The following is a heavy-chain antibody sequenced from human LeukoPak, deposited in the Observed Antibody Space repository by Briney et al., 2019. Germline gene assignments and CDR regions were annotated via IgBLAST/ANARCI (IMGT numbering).Heavy chain of an antibody. CDR3: AREYSSGQNDY. V-gene: IGHV1-18*01. CDR2: ISPYSVNT. D-gene: IGHD6-19*01. Sequence: ASVKVSCKASGYTFTTYGISWVRQAPGQGLEWMGWISPYSVNTNYAQNLQGRVTMTTDTSTSTAYMELRSLRSDDTAMYYCAREYSSGQNDYWGQGTLVTVSS. CDR1: GYTFTTYG. J-gene: IGHJ4*02.